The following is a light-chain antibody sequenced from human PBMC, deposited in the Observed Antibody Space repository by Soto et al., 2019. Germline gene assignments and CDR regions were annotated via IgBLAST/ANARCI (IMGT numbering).Light chain of an antibody. J-gene: IGLJ2*01. Sequence: QLVLTQSPSASASLGASVKLTCTLSSGHSSYAIAWHQQQPEKGPRYLMKLNSDGSHSKGDGIPDRFSGSSSGAERYLTIPSLQSEDEADYYCQTWGTGTHGVFGGGTKLTVL. CDR1: SGHSSYA. CDR3: QTWGTGTHGV. CDR2: LNSDGSH. V-gene: IGLV4-69*01.